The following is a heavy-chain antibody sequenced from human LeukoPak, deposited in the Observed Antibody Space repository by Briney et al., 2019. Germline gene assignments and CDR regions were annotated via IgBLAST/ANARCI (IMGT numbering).Heavy chain of an antibody. V-gene: IGHV3-21*01. Sequence: GGSLRLSCAASGFTLSSYSINWVRQAPGKGLEWVSSISSSSSYIYYADSVKGRFTISRDNAKNSLYLQMNSLRAEDTAVYYCARDDEWELHDYWGQGTLVTVSS. CDR3: ARDDEWELHDY. D-gene: IGHD1-26*01. J-gene: IGHJ4*02. CDR1: GFTLSSYS. CDR2: ISSSSSYI.